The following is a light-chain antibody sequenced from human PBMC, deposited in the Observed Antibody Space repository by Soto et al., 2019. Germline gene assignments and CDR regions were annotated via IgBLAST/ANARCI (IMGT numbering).Light chain of an antibody. CDR3: QSYDSRLSGWV. CDR1: KSNIGAGFD. V-gene: IGLV1-40*01. J-gene: IGLJ3*02. CDR2: DNI. Sequence: QAVVTQPPSVSGAPGQRVTISCDGNKSNIGAGFDVYWHQQLPGTAPKPLIYDNIDRPSGVPDRFSGSKSGTSASLAITGLQTEDEADYYCQSYDSRLSGWVFGGGTKLTVL.